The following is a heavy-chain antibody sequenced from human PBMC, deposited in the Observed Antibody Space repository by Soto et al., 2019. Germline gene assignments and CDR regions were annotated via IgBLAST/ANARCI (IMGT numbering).Heavy chain of an antibody. D-gene: IGHD6-19*01. Sequence: EVQLAESGGGLVLTGGPLRLSCAASGFSFVSYWMHWVRQVPGEGLAWVSRINGNADNSDYADSVKGRFTISRDNAMNRLYLQMDSLRADETGVYYCVRDFRGAVAGSEFDHWGQGTLVTVSS. CDR3: VRDFRGAVAGSEFDH. V-gene: IGHV3-74*01. CDR2: INGNADNS. CDR1: GFSFVSYW. J-gene: IGHJ4*02.